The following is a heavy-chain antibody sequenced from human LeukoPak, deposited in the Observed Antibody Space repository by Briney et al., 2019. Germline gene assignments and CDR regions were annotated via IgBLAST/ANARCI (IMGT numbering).Heavy chain of an antibody. V-gene: IGHV3-23*01. CDR2: ISGSGGST. J-gene: IGHJ4*02. Sequence: PGGTLRLSCAASGFTFSSYGMSWVRQAPGKGLEWVSAISGSGGSTYHADSVKGRFTISRDNSKNTLYLQMNSLRAEDTAVYYCARLLTLWFGELFPSPSHFDYWGQGTLVTVSS. CDR1: GFTFSSYG. CDR3: ARLLTLWFGELFPSPSHFDY. D-gene: IGHD3-10*01.